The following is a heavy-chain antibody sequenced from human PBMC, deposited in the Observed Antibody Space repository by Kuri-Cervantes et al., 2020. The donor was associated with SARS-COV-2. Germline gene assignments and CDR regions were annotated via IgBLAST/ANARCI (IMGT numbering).Heavy chain of an antibody. V-gene: IGHV4-38-2*01. CDR1: GYSISSGYY. J-gene: IGHJ6*03. Sequence: SETLSLTCAVSGYSISSGYYWGWIRQPPGKGLEWIGSIYHSGSTYYNPSLKSRVSISVDTSRNQFSLKVSSVTAADTAVYYCARNSGYSSGWFYYYYYMDVWGKGTTVTVSS. CDR3: ARNSGYSSGWFYYYYYMDV. CDR2: IYHSGST. D-gene: IGHD6-19*01.